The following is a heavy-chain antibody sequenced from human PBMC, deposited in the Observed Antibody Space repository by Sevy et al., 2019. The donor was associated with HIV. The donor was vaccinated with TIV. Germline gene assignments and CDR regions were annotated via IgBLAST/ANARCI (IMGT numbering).Heavy chain of an antibody. CDR3: AGGWVAEGVKGYYYYMDV. Sequence: ASVKVSCKASGYSFTDYYMHWVRQAPGQGLEWMGWLNPDSGGTNYAQKFQGRVTMTRETAINTAYMELNRLRTDDTAVYYCAGGWVAEGVKGYYYYMDVWGKGTTVTVSS. J-gene: IGHJ6*03. CDR2: LNPDSGGT. D-gene: IGHD3-10*01. CDR1: GYSFTDYY. V-gene: IGHV1-2*02.